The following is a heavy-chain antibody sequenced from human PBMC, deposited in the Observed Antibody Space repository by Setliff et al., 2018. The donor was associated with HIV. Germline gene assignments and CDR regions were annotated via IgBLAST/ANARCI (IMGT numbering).Heavy chain of an antibody. CDR2: IHYSGST. D-gene: IGHD6-19*01. Sequence: SETLSLTCSVSGDSISSGGHYWSWIRQSPGKGLEWIGYIHYSGSTSSTPSLKSRVTIFVDTSKNHFYLKLSSVTAADTAVYSCARGRAEYVAVAVMGSWFDPWGQGTLVTVSS. V-gene: IGHV4-30-4*08. CDR1: GDSISSGGHY. CDR3: ARGRAEYVAVAVMGSWFDP. J-gene: IGHJ5*02.